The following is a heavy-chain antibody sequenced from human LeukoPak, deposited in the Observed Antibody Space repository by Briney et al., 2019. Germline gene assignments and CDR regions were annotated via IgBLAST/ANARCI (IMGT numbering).Heavy chain of an antibody. V-gene: IGHV3-23*01. J-gene: IGHJ4*02. D-gene: IGHD1-1*01. CDR3: AKRYNSEYLAPVQN. CDR2: VSTSGGGT. CDR1: GFTFSSYA. Sequence: GGSLRLSCAASGFTFSSYAMTWVRQAPGKGLEWVSTVSTSGGGTYYADSVKGRFTISRDNSKNTLYLQMNSLRAEDTAVYYCAKRYNSEYLAPVQNRGQGTLVTVSS.